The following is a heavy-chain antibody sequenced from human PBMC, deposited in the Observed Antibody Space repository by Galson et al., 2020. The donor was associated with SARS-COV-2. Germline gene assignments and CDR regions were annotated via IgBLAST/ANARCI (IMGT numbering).Heavy chain of an antibody. J-gene: IGHJ6*02. CDR1: GFTFSDYY. CDR3: AREIVYNYYPGMDG. V-gene: IGHV3-11*06. D-gene: IGHD1-26*01. CDR2: ISSSSSYT. Sequence: TGGSLRLSCAASGFTFSDYYMSWIRQAPGKGLEWVSYISSSSSYTNYADSVKGRFTIPRDNAKNSLYLQMSSLRAEDTAVYYCAREIVYNYYPGMDGWGQGTTVSVSS.